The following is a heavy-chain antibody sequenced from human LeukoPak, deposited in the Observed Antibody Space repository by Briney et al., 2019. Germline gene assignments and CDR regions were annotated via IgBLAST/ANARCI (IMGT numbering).Heavy chain of an antibody. Sequence: GRSLRLSCAASGFTLETFWMSWVRQAPGKGLEWVANIKQDESEKYYVDSVKGRFTISRDNAKNSLYLQMNSLRGEDTAVYYCARPRWLQFGPHDSWGQGTLVIVSS. CDR2: IKQDESEK. CDR3: ARPRWLQFGPHDS. J-gene: IGHJ4*02. CDR1: GFTLETFW. D-gene: IGHD5-12*01. V-gene: IGHV3-7*01.